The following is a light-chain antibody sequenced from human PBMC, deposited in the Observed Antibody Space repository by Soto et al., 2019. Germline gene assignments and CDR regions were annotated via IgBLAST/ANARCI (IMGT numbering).Light chain of an antibody. CDR3: QQYNSYSPSSNT. CDR1: QSISSW. J-gene: IGKJ2*01. CDR2: DAS. V-gene: IGKV1-5*01. Sequence: DIQMTQSPSTLSASVGDRVTITCRASQSISSWLAWYQQKPGKAPKLLIYDASSLEGGVPSRFSGSGSGTEFTLTISSLQPDDFATYYCQQYNSYSPSSNTFGQGTKLEIK.